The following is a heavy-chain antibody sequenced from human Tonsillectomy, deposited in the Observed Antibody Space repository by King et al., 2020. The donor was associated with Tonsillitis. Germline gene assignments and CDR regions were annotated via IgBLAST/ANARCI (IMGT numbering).Heavy chain of an antibody. CDR1: RLTFSTYA. J-gene: IGHJ4*02. Sequence: VQLVESGGGVVQPGRSLRLSCAASRLTFSTYAMHWVRQAPGKGLEWGAVISYDGSEKYYTDSVKGRFTISRDNSKNTLYFQMNSLRAEDTAVYYCARDHSPGDSSGYLNYWGQGTLVTVSS. CDR3: ARDHSPGDSSGYLNY. CDR2: ISYDGSEK. D-gene: IGHD3-22*01. V-gene: IGHV3-30*14.